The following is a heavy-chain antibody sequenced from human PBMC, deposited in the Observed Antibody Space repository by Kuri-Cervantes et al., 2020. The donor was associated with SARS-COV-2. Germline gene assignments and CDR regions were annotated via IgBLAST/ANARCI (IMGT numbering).Heavy chain of an antibody. V-gene: IGHV4-59*08. Sequence: ESLKISCTVSGGSISSYYWSWIRQPPGKGLEWIGYIYYSGSTNYNPSLKSRVTISVDTSKNQFSLKLSSVTAADTAVYYCARRSYYYDSSGYPQYYFDYWGQGTLVTVSS. J-gene: IGHJ4*02. D-gene: IGHD3-22*01. CDR1: GGSISSYY. CDR2: IYYSGST. CDR3: ARRSYYYDSSGYPQYYFDY.